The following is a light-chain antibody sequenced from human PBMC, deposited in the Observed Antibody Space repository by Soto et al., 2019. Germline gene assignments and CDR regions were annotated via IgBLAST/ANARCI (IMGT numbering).Light chain of an antibody. CDR2: GAS. CDR1: QSVSNNY. V-gene: IGKV3-20*01. J-gene: IGKJ1*01. Sequence: EIVMTQSPSTLSVSPGGRATLSCRASQSVSNNYLAWYQQKPGQAPRLLIYGASNRATGIPDRFSGSGSGTDFTLTISRLEPEDFAVYYCQQYGSSPRTFGQGTKVDI. CDR3: QQYGSSPRT.